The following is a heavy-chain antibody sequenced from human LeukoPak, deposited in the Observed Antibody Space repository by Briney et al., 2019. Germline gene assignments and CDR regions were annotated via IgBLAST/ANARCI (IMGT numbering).Heavy chain of an antibody. CDR2: ISPDGRDK. J-gene: IGHJ4*02. CDR3: TRVGVGGY. CDR1: GFTFTTFW. Sequence: PGGSLRLSCAASGFTFTTFWMTWVRQAPGKGLEWVANISPDGRDKYYVDSVKGRFTISRDNAKASLFLQMNSLRAEDTAMYFCTRVGVGGYWGQGTLVTVSS. V-gene: IGHV3-7*01. D-gene: IGHD3-16*01.